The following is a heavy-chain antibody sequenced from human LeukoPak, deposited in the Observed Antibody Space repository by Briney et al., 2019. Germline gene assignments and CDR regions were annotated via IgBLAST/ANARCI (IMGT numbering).Heavy chain of an antibody. CDR2: IYTSGST. D-gene: IGHD3-22*01. V-gene: IGHV4-61*02. Sequence: SQTLSLTCTVSGGSISSGSYYWSWSRQPAGKGLEWIGGIYTSGSTNYNPSLKSRVTISVDTSKNQFSLKLSSVTAADTAVYYCARGDYYDSRGYYYGHAFDIWGQGTMVTVSS. CDR3: ARGDYYDSRGYYYGHAFDI. CDR1: GGSISSGSYY. J-gene: IGHJ3*02.